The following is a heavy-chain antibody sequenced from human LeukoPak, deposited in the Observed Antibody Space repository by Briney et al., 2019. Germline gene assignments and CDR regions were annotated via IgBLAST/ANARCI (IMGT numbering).Heavy chain of an antibody. CDR1: GGSISNTNG. CDR2: ISRNGLT. J-gene: IGHJ4*02. Sequence: KTSGTLTLTCGVWGGSISNTNGRGRARPTPGEGVEWSGEISRNGLTHYNPYVESRVTLSRDKDKNELSVNLTSVTAADTAVYYCSSENGAFSPFGYWGQGTLVTVLS. CDR3: SSENGAFSPFGY. V-gene: IGHV4-4*02. D-gene: IGHD2-8*01.